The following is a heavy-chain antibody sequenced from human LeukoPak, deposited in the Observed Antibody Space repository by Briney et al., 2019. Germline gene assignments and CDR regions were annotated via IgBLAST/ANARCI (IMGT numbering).Heavy chain of an antibody. CDR1: GGSISSSYYY. CDR3: ARAGFWSGYYTGGYYYYYMDV. J-gene: IGHJ6*03. V-gene: IGHV4-39*01. CDR2: VSYSGST. D-gene: IGHD3-3*01. Sequence: SETLSLTCTASGGSISSSYYYWGWIRQPPGKGLEWIATVSYSGSTYYNPPLKSRVTISVDTSKNQFSLKLSSVTAADTAVYYCARAGFWSGYYTGGYYYYYMDVWGKGTTVTVSS.